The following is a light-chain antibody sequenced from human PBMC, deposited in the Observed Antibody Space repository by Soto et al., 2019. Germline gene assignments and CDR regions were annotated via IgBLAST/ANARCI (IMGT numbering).Light chain of an antibody. J-gene: IGLJ1*01. CDR1: SSDVGGYNY. CDR3: NSYTTSNTRQIV. V-gene: IGLV2-14*03. Sequence: QSVLTQPASVSGSPGQSITISCTGTSSDVGGYNYVSWYQHHPGKATKLIIYDVSNRPSGVSIRFSGSKSDNTASLTISGLQPEDEADYHCNSYTTSNTRQIVFGTGTKVTVL. CDR2: DVS.